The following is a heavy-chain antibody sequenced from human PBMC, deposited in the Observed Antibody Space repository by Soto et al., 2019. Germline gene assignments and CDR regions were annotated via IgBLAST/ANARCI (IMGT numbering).Heavy chain of an antibody. J-gene: IGHJ3*02. CDR2: IYHSGST. CDR1: GGSISSSNW. D-gene: IGHD3-22*01. V-gene: IGHV4-4*02. Sequence: QVQLQESGPGLVKPSGTLSLTCAVSGGSISSSNWWSWVRQPPGKGLEWIGEIYHSGSTNYNPSLKGRVTISVDKSKNQFSLKLSSVTAADTAVYYCARDHYYDSSGYGAFDIWGQGTMVTVSS. CDR3: ARDHYYDSSGYGAFDI.